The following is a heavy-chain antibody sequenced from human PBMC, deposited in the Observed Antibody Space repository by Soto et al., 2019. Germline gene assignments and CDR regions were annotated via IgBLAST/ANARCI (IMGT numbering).Heavy chain of an antibody. V-gene: IGHV4-31*03. CDR1: GGSISSGGYY. Sequence: QVQLQESGPGLVKPSQTLSLTCTVSGGSISSGGYYWSWIRQHPGKGLEWIGYIYYSGSTYYNPSLKSRVTISVDTSKNQFSLKLSSVTAADTAVYYRARVHVVRGVHYWYFDLWGRGTLVTVSS. CDR2: IYYSGST. J-gene: IGHJ2*01. D-gene: IGHD3-10*01. CDR3: ARVHVVRGVHYWYFDL.